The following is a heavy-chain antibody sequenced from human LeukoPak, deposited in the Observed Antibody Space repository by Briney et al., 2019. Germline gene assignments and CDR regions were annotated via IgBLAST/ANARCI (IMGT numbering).Heavy chain of an antibody. V-gene: IGHV4-61*10. CDR3: ARECVDTAMVTSFDI. Sequence: PSETLSLTCTVSGDSISSRNSYWSWIRQPAGKGLEWVGHVYNSGTAHYNPSLKSRLSISVDTSKNQFSLKLSSVTAADTAVYYCARECVDTAMVTSFDIWGQGTMVTVSS. J-gene: IGHJ3*02. CDR2: VYNSGTA. CDR1: GDSISSRNSY. D-gene: IGHD5-18*01.